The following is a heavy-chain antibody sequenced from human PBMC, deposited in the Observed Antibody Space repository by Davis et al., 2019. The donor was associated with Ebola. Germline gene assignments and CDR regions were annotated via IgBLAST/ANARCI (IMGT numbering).Heavy chain of an antibody. CDR3: ARETMVRGVIMYYFDY. CDR1: GGTFSSYA. Sequence: SVKVSCKASGGTFSSYAISWVRQAPGQGLEWMGRIIPILGIANYAQKFQGRVTITADKSTSTAYMELSSLRSEDTAVYYCARETMVRGVIMYYFDYWGQGTLVTVSS. CDR2: IIPILGIA. J-gene: IGHJ4*02. V-gene: IGHV1-69*04. D-gene: IGHD3-10*01.